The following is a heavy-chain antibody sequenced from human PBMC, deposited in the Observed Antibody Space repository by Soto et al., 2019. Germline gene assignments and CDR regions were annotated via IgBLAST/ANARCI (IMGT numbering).Heavy chain of an antibody. CDR2: ISSSSSYI. J-gene: IGHJ4*02. V-gene: IGHV3-21*01. Sequence: EVPLVESGGGLVKPGGSLRLSCAASGFTFSSYSMNWVRQAPGKGLEWVSSISSSSSYIYYADSVKGRFTISRDNAKNSLYLQMNSLRAEDTAVYYCARTTTGTTPLFDYWGQGTLVTVSS. CDR3: ARTTTGTTPLFDY. CDR1: GFTFSSYS. D-gene: IGHD1-1*01.